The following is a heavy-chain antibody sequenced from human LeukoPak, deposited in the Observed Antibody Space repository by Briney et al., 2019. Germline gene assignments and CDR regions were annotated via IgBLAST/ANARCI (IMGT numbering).Heavy chain of an antibody. D-gene: IGHD3-10*01. CDR3: ARERWYYGSGTYSWFDY. CDR1: GYSISSGYY. Sequence: SETLSLTCTVSGYSISSGYYWGWIRQPPGKGLEWTGSIDHSGSTYYNPSLKSRVTISVDTSKNQFSLKLSSVTAADTAVYYCARERWYYGSGTYSWFDYWGQGTLVTVSS. CDR2: IDHSGST. V-gene: IGHV4-38-2*02. J-gene: IGHJ4*02.